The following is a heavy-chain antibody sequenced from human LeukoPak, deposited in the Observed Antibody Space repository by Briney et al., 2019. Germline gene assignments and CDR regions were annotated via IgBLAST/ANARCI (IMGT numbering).Heavy chain of an antibody. CDR1: GVSISSGSYY. CDR3: ARVLRYFDWRGDGMDV. J-gene: IGHJ6*02. V-gene: IGHV4-61*02. CDR2: IYTSGST. Sequence: SQTLSLTCTVSGVSISSGSYYWSWIRQPAGKGLEWIGRIYTSGSTNYNPSLKSRVTISVDTSKNQFSLKLSFVTAADTAVYYCARVLRYFDWRGDGMDVWGQGTTVTVSS. D-gene: IGHD3-9*01.